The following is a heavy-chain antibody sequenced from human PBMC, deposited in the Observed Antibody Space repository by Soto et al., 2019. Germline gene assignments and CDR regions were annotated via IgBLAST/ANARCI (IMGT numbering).Heavy chain of an antibody. J-gene: IGHJ3*02. D-gene: IGHD3-22*01. CDR3: DSSAHAGAAFDI. Sequence: SETLSLTCAVSGGSISSGGYSWSWIRQPPGKGLEWIGYIYHSGSTYYNPSLKSRVTISVDRSKNQFSLKLSSVTAADTAVYYYDSSAHAGAAFDIWGQGTMVTVSS. CDR2: IYHSGST. V-gene: IGHV4-30-2*01. CDR1: GGSISSGGYS.